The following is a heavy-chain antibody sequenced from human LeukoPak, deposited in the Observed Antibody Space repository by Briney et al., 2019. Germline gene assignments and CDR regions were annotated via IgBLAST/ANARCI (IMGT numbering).Heavy chain of an antibody. Sequence: GGSLRLSCAASGFTFSRSAMTWVRQTPGKGLDWVSGISSSGNTYYADSVKGRFTISRDNSKNMLYLQMNSLRAEDTAVYYCVKGRISEDGLDFWGQGTPVTVSS. CDR2: ISSSGNT. V-gene: IGHV3-23*01. CDR1: GFTFSRSA. CDR3: VKGRISEDGLDF. J-gene: IGHJ4*02. D-gene: IGHD6-13*01.